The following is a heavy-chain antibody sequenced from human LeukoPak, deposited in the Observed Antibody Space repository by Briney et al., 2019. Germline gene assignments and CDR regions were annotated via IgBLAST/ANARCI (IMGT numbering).Heavy chain of an antibody. CDR2: IYYSGST. CDR1: GGSISSYY. J-gene: IGHJ4*02. Sequence: PSETLSLTCTVSGGSISSYYWSWIRQPPGKGLEWVGSIYYSGSTYYNPSLKSRVTISVDTSKNQFSLKLSSVTAADTAVYYCATQLTVVVPAVAFDYWGQGTLVTVSS. V-gene: IGHV4-59*05. D-gene: IGHD2-2*01. CDR3: ATQLTVVVPAVAFDY.